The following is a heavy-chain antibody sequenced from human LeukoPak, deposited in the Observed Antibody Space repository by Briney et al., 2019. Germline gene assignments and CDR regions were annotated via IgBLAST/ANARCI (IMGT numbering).Heavy chain of an antibody. D-gene: IGHD5-24*01. CDR2: ISSSSSYI. J-gene: IGHJ4*02. CDR1: GFTFSSYS. V-gene: IGHV3-21*01. Sequence: PEGSLRLSCAASGFTFSSYSMNWVRQAPGKGLEWVSSISSSSSYIYYADSVKGRFTISRDNAKNSLYLQMNSLRAEDTAVYYCARVGRGGYVSYWGQGTLVTVSS. CDR3: ARVGRGGYVSY.